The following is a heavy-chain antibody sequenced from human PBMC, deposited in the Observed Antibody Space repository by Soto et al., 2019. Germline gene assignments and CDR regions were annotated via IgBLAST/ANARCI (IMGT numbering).Heavy chain of an antibody. Sequence: EVQLVESGGGLVQPGGSLRLSCAASGFTFSSYWMHWVRQAPGKGLVWVSRINSDGSSTSYADSVKGRFTISRVNAKNSLYLQMNSLRAEDTAVYYCARDLAYYYDSSGYYYGGAFDYWGQGTLVTVSS. J-gene: IGHJ4*02. D-gene: IGHD3-22*01. CDR1: GFTFSSYW. CDR3: ARDLAYYYDSSGYYYGGAFDY. CDR2: INSDGSST. V-gene: IGHV3-74*01.